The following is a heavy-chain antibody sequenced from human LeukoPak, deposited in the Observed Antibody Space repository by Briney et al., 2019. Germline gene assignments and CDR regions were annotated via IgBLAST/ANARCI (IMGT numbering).Heavy chain of an antibody. Sequence: GGSLRLSCAASGFTFSSYWMSWVRQAPGKGLEWVANIKQDGSEEYYVDSVKGRFTISRDNAKNSLYLQMNSLRAEDTAVYYCAREYSYGKRYFDYWGQGTLVTVSS. CDR2: IKQDGSEE. D-gene: IGHD5-18*01. CDR1: GFTFSSYW. J-gene: IGHJ4*02. V-gene: IGHV3-7*03. CDR3: AREYSYGKRYFDY.